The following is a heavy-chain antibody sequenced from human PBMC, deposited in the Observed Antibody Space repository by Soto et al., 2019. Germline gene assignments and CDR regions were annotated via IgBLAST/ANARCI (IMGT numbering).Heavy chain of an antibody. J-gene: IGHJ4*02. CDR1: DGSFDSVC. CDR3: ASARWDY. V-gene: IGHV4-34*01. CDR2: VYYTGST. Sequence: PSYTLSLTCAVSDGSFDSVCWAWVRQPPGKGLEWIGEVYYTGSTNYNPSLKSRVTISADTSQRQFSLKLRSVTAADTARYYCASARWDYWGQGTRVTVSS.